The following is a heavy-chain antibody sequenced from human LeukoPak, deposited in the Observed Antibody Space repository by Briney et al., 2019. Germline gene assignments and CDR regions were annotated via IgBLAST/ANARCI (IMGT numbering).Heavy chain of an antibody. CDR2: ISGYNGNT. J-gene: IGHJ5*02. V-gene: IGHV1-18*01. CDR3: ARDNSVGDNAWWFDP. D-gene: IGHD1-26*01. CDR1: GYTFTTYN. Sequence: GASVKVSCKASGYTFTTYNINWVRQAPGQGLEWMGWISGYNGNTNYAQKFQGRVTMTRDMSTSTDYMELSSLRSEDTAIYYCARDNSVGDNAWWFDPWGQGTLVTVSS.